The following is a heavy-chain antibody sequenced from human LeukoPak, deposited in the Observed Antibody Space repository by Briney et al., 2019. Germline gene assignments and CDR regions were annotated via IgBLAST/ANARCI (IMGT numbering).Heavy chain of an antibody. CDR1: GFTFSTYA. D-gene: IGHD1-14*01. CDR2: IKRDGAEK. CDR3: ASLPGDPTKNDL. Sequence: PGGSLRLSCGASGFTFSTYAMSWVRQAPGKGLEWVATIKRDGAEKYYVDPVKGRFTISRDNGKKSVYLQMNSLRVEDTAIYYWASLPGDPTKNDLRGQGTLVTVSS. J-gene: IGHJ4*02. V-gene: IGHV3-7*01.